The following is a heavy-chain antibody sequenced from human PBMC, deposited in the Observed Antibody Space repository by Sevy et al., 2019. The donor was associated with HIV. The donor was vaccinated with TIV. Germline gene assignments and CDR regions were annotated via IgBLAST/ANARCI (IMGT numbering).Heavy chain of an antibody. V-gene: IGHV1-18*01. CDR2: ISAYNGNT. D-gene: IGHD3-22*01. J-gene: IGHJ4*02. CDR3: ARGMYYYGSSGYHGVGYFDY. CDR1: GYTFTSYG. Sequence: ASMKVSCKASGYTFTSYGISWVRQAPGQGLEWMGWISAYNGNTNYAQKLQGRVTMTTDTSTSTAYMELRSLRSDDTAVYYCARGMYYYGSSGYHGVGYFDYWGQGTLVTVSS.